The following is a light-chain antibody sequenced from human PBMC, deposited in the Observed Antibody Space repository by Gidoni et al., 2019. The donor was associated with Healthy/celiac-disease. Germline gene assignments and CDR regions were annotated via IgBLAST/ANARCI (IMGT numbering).Light chain of an antibody. CDR3: QQYYSTPWT. CDR2: WAS. Sequence: IVMTQSPDSLAVSLGERATINCKSSQSLLYSSNSKNYLAWYQQKPGQPPKLLIYWASTRESGVPDRFSGSGYGTDFTLTISSLQAEDVAVYYCQQYYSTPWTFXQXTKVEIK. V-gene: IGKV4-1*01. CDR1: QSLLYSSNSKNY. J-gene: IGKJ1*01.